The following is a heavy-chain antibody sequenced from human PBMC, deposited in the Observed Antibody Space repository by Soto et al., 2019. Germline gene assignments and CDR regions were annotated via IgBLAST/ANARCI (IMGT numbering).Heavy chain of an antibody. CDR3: GREYCSSTSCYAYFDY. J-gene: IGHJ4*02. CDR2: INHSGST. CDR1: GGSFSGYY. D-gene: IGHD2-2*01. V-gene: IGHV4-34*01. Sequence: SETLSLTCAVYGGSFSGYYWSWIRQPPGKGLEWIGEINHSGSTNYNPSLKSRVTISVDTSKNQFSLKLSSVTAADTAVYYCGREYCSSTSCYAYFDYWGQGTLVTVSS.